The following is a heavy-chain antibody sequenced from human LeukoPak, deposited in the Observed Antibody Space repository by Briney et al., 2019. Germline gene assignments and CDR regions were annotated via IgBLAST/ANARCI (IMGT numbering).Heavy chain of an antibody. D-gene: IGHD3-22*01. CDR3: ARGHRLYYYDSSGYCFDY. V-gene: IGHV3-7*01. Sequence: GGSLRLSCAASGFTFSNYWMTWVRQAPGKGLQWVANIKQDGSEKDYVDSVKGRFTISRDNAKNSLYLQMNSLRAEDTAVYYCARGHRLYYYDSSGYCFDYWGQGTLVTVSS. CDR1: GFTFSNYW. CDR2: IKQDGSEK. J-gene: IGHJ4*02.